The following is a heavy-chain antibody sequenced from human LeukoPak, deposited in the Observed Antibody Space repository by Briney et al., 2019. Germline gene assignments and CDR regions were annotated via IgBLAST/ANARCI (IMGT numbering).Heavy chain of an antibody. D-gene: IGHD3-9*01. V-gene: IGHV4-39*07. J-gene: IGHJ4*02. CDR1: GGSIRSSSYY. CDR3: ARSRTPLRYFDWLY. Sequence: SETLSLTCTVSGGSIRSSSYYWGWIRQSPGKGLEWIGSIYYSGSTYYNPSLKSRVTISIDTSKNQFSLNLSSVTAADTAVYYCARSRTPLRYFDWLYWGQGTLVTVSS. CDR2: IYYSGST.